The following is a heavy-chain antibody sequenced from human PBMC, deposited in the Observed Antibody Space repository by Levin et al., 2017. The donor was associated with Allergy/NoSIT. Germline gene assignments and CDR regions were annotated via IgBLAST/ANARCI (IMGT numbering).Heavy chain of an antibody. CDR2: VHGSGST. D-gene: IGHD6-13*01. V-gene: IGHV4-59*01. Sequence: SSETLSLTCTVSGGSISGYYWGWVRQPPGKGLEWIGYVHGSGSTSYNPALKSRGTMSADTSKDQFSLNLKFVTAADTAVYYCVRFSRRSTWSSWFDPWGQGTLVSVSS. J-gene: IGHJ5*02. CDR3: VRFSRRSTWSSWFDP. CDR1: GGSISGYY.